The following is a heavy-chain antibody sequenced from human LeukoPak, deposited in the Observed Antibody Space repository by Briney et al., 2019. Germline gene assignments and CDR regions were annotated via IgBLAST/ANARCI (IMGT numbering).Heavy chain of an antibody. Sequence: QPGGSLRLSCAASGFTFSSYAMSWVRQAPGKGLEWISSISGGGSSTDYADSVKGRFTISRDNSKNTLFLQMNSLRAEDTAVYHCARAGHSSTYFFDYWGQGTLVTVSS. J-gene: IGHJ4*02. V-gene: IGHV3-23*01. CDR1: GFTFSSYA. D-gene: IGHD6-19*01. CDR2: ISGGGSST. CDR3: ARAGHSSTYFFDY.